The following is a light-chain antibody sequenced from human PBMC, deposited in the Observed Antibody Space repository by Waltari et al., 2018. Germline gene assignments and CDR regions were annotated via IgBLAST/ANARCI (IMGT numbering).Light chain of an antibody. J-gene: IGKJ4*01. V-gene: IGKV3-11*01. CDR1: QRVGTY. CDR3: QQRFSWLT. CDR2: DAS. Sequence: EIVLTQSPATLSLSPGERATLSCRASQRVGTYLAWYQQKPGQAPRLLIDDASNRSTCIPARFSGSGSGTDFTLTISGLVPEDFALYYCQQRFSWLTFGGGTKVEI.